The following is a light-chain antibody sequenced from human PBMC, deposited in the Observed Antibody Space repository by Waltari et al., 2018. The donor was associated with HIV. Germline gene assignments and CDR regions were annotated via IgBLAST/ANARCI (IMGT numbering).Light chain of an antibody. CDR2: DDS. Sequence: SYVLTQPPSVSVAPGPTARITCGGSNIGRKSVHWYQQRPVQAPVLVVYDDSDRPSGIPERFSGSNSGNTATLTISRVEAGDEADYYCQVWDSSSTHAGVVFGGGTKLTVL. V-gene: IGLV3-21*02. CDR1: NIGRKS. J-gene: IGLJ2*01. CDR3: QVWDSSSTHAGVV.